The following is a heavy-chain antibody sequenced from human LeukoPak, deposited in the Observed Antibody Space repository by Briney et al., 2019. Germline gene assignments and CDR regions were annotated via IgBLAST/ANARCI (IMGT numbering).Heavy chain of an antibody. V-gene: IGHV4-39*01. CDR1: GGSISSSSYS. CDR2: IYYSGTT. CDR3: ARLRFDFWSGYTHPYFDY. Sequence: SSETLSLTCTVSGGSISSSSYSWGWIRQPPGKGLEWIGSIYYSGTTYYNPSLKSRVTISVDTSKIQFSLKLSSVAATDTAVYFCARLRFDFWSGYTHPYFDYWGQGTLVTASS. D-gene: IGHD3-3*01. J-gene: IGHJ4*02.